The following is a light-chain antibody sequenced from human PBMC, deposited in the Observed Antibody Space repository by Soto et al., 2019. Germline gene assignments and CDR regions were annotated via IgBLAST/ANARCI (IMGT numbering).Light chain of an antibody. CDR1: SSDVGSYNH. Sequence: QSALTQPASVSGSPGQSITISCTGTSSDVGSYNHVSWYQQHPGKAPKLMIYEVSKRPSGVSSRFSGSKSGNTASLTISGLPAEDEDDDSYCSYAGSSAFDVVFGGGTKLTVL. CDR2: EVS. J-gene: IGLJ2*01. CDR3: CSYAGSSAFDVV. V-gene: IGLV2-23*02.